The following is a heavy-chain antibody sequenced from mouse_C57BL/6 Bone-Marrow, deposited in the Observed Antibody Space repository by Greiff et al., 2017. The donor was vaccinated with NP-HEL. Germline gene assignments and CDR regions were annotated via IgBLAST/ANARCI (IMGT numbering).Heavy chain of an antibody. V-gene: IGHV1-18*01. CDR1: GYTFTDYN. D-gene: IGHD1-1*01. CDR2: INPNNGGT. Sequence: ASVKIPCKASGYTFTDYNMDWVKQSHGKSLEWIGDINPNNGGTIYNQKFKGKATLTVDKSSSTAYMELSSLTSEDTAVYYCARWAEGHYYGSPFAYWGQGTLVTVSA. J-gene: IGHJ3*01. CDR3: ARWAEGHYYGSPFAY.